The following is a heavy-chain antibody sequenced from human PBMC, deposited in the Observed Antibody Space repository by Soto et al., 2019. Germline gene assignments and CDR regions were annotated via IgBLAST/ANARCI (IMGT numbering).Heavy chain of an antibody. V-gene: IGHV4-4*02. CDR3: ARDLGIAAAAAL. CDR2: IYHSGST. Sequence: QVQLQESGPGLVKPSGTLSLTCAVSSGSISSSNWWSWVRQPPGKGLEWIGEIYHSGSTNYNPSLKSGVTISVDKSKNQFSLKLSSVTAADTAVYYCARDLGIAAAAALWGQGTLVTVSS. CDR1: SGSISSSNW. D-gene: IGHD6-13*01. J-gene: IGHJ4*02.